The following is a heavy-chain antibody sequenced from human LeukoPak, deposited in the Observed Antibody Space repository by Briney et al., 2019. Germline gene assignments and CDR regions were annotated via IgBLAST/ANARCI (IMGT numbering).Heavy chain of an antibody. CDR2: INHSGST. CDR1: GGSISSGSYY. CDR3: ARLVIP. V-gene: IGHV4-61*10. Sequence: NPSETLSLTCTVSGGSISSGSYYWSWIRQPAGKGLEWIGEINHSGSTNYNPSLKSRVTISVDTSKNQFSLKLSSVTAADTAVYYCARLVIPWGQGILVTVSS. D-gene: IGHD3-10*01. J-gene: IGHJ5*02.